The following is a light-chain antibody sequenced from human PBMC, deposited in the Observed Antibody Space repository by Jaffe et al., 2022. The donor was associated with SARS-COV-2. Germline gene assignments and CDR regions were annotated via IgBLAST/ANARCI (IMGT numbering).Light chain of an antibody. V-gene: IGKV1-39*01. CDR3: QQTYSAPLT. CDR1: QSISTY. J-gene: IGKJ4*01. CDR2: GAS. Sequence: DIQMTQSPSSLSASVGDKVTITCRGSQSISTYLNWYQQKPGKAPKLLIYGASSLQSGVPSRFSGSGSGTDFTLTITSLQLEDFATYYCQQTYSAPLTFGGGTKVDIK.